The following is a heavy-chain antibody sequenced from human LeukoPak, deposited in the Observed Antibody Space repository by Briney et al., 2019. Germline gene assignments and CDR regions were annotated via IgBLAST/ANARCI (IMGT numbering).Heavy chain of an antibody. J-gene: IGHJ5*02. CDR1: GDSISSNY. CDR3: ARVKDFWSGYQSNWFDP. V-gene: IGHV4-59*01. CDR2: IYYSGST. D-gene: IGHD3-3*01. Sequence: SETLSLTCTVSGDSISSNYWSWIRQPPGKGLEWIGYIYYSGSTNYNPSLKSRVTISVDTSKNQFSLKLSSVTAADTAVYYCARVKDFWSGYQSNWFDPWGQGTLVTVSS.